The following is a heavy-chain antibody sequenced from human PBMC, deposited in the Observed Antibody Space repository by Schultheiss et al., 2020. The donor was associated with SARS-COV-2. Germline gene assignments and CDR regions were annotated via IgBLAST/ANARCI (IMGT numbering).Heavy chain of an antibody. CDR2: IYSGGST. CDR3: ARDPESSYWGQLEFDP. D-gene: IGHD7-27*01. V-gene: IGHV3-66*01. J-gene: IGHJ5*02. CDR1: GFTFSSYA. Sequence: GGSLRLSCAASGFTFSSYAMSWVRQAPGKGLEWVSVIYSGGSTYYADSVKGRFTISRDNSKNTLYLQMNSLRAEDTAVYYCARDPESSYWGQLEFDPWGQGTLVTVSS.